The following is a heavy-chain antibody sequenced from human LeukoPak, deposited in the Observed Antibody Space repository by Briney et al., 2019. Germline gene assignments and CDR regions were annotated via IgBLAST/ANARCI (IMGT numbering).Heavy chain of an antibody. V-gene: IGHV3-23*01. CDR1: GFTFSAYA. J-gene: IGHJ4*02. CDR3: ARAPSSSWSSFEY. CDR2: IGSDGKT. D-gene: IGHD6-13*01. Sequence: GGSLRLSCEASGFTFSAYAMTWVRQAPGKGLEWVSSIGSDGKTHYSESVKGRFTISRDNPKNTLDLQMNSLRAEDTAVYYCARAPSSSWSSFEYWGQGTLVTVSS.